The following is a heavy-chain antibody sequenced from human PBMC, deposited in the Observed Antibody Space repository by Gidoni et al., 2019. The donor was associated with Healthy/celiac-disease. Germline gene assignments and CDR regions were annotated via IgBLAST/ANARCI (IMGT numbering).Heavy chain of an antibody. Sequence: QVQLVQSGAEVKKPGASVKVSCKASGYTFTSYGISWVRQAPGQGLEWRGWISAYNGNTNYAQKLQGRVTITTDTSPSTAYMDVRSLRSDDTAVYYCAREGAVAGYYYYGMDVWGQGTTVTVSS. V-gene: IGHV1-18*01. CDR3: AREGAVAGYYYYGMDV. CDR1: GYTFTSYG. D-gene: IGHD6-19*01. CDR2: ISAYNGNT. J-gene: IGHJ6*02.